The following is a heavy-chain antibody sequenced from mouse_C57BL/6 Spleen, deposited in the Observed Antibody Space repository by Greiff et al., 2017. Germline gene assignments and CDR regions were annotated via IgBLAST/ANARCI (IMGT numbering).Heavy chain of an antibody. CDR3: ATYYYGYYEGYFDV. CDR2: IYTGSGDP. J-gene: IGHJ1*03. Sequence: VQLQQSGPELVKPGASVKISCKGSGYTFTDYYINWVKQRHGQGLAWIGWIYTGSGDPKYNEKFKGKATLTVDTSSSTAYMQLGSLTSDDSAFYFCATYYYGYYEGYFDVWGTGTTVTVSS. CDR1: GYTFTDYY. V-gene: IGHV1-84*01. D-gene: IGHD2-3*01.